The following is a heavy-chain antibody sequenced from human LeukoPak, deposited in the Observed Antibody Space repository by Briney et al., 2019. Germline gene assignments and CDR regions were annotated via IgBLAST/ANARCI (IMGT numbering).Heavy chain of an antibody. CDR1: GDSVSSNSAA. J-gene: IGHJ5*02. CDR3: ARDRLRAAMGFDP. CDR2: TYYRSKWYN. Sequence: SQTLSLTCALSGDSVSSNSAAWIWIRPSPSRALEWLGRTYYRSKWYNDYAVSVKSRITINPDTSKNQFSLQLNSVTPEDTAVYYCARDRLRAAMGFDPWGQGTLVTVSS. D-gene: IGHD2-2*01. V-gene: IGHV6-1*01.